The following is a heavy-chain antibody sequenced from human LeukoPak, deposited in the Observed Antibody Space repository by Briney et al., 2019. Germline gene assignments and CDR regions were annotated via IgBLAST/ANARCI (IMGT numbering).Heavy chain of an antibody. CDR3: ASLHYYDSSVDY. CDR2: ISWNSGSI. D-gene: IGHD3-22*01. CDR1: GFTFDDYA. J-gene: IGHJ4*02. Sequence: GRSLRLSCAASGFTFDDYAMHWVRQAPGKGLEWVSGISWNSGSIGYADSVKGRFTISRDNAKNSLYLQMNSLRAEDTALYYCASLHYYDSSVDYWGQGTLVTASS. V-gene: IGHV3-9*01.